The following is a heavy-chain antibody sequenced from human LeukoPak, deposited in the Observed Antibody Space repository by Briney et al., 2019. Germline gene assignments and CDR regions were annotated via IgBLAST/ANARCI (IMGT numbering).Heavy chain of an antibody. V-gene: IGHV3-7*01. CDR3: ARWRGRQSEFDY. D-gene: IGHD1-1*01. Sequence: GGSLRLSCAASGFTFSSYSLNWVRQAPGKGLEWVAHIKEDESDEYYVDSVRGRFTASRDNAKNSVNLQMNSLRVEDTAVYYCARWRGRQSEFDYWGQGTLVTVSS. CDR1: GFTFSSYS. CDR2: IKEDESDE. J-gene: IGHJ4*02.